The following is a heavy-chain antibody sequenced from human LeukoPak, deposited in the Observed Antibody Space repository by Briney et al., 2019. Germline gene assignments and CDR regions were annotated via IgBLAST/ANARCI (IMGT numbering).Heavy chain of an antibody. CDR1: GFTFSSYS. D-gene: IGHD4-23*01. Sequence: GSLRLSCAASGFTFSSYSMNWVRQAPGKGLEWVSSISSSSTYIYYADSVKGRFTISRDNAKNSLYLQMNSLRADDTAIYYCARESRSVVTRYFQHWGQGTLVTVSS. CDR3: ARESRSVVTRYFQH. CDR2: ISSSSTYI. J-gene: IGHJ1*01. V-gene: IGHV3-21*01.